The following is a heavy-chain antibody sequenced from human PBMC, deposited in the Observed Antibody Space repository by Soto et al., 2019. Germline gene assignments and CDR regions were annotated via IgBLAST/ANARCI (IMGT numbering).Heavy chain of an antibody. CDR2: ISSSGSTI. D-gene: IGHD3-3*01. V-gene: IGHV3-48*03. CDR3: ARELGYDFWSGYLGMDV. Sequence: GSLRLSCAASGFTFSSYEMNWVRQAPGKGLEWVSYISSSGSTIYYADSVKGRFTISRDNAKNSLYLQMNSLRAEDTAVYYCARELGYDFWSGYLGMDVWGQGTTVTVSS. CDR1: GFTFSSYE. J-gene: IGHJ6*02.